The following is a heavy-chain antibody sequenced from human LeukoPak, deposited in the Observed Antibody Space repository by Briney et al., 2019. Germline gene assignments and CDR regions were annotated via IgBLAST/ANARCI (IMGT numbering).Heavy chain of an antibody. CDR2: IYYSGST. J-gene: IGHJ4*02. Sequence: SETLSLTCTVSGVSISSSSYYWGWIRQPPGKGLEWIGSIYYSGSTYYNPSLKSRVTISVDTSKNQFSLKLSSVTAADTALYYCARHDYPAGYFDYWGQGTLVTVSS. CDR1: GVSISSSSYY. CDR3: ARHDYPAGYFDY. V-gene: IGHV4-39*01. D-gene: IGHD5-12*01.